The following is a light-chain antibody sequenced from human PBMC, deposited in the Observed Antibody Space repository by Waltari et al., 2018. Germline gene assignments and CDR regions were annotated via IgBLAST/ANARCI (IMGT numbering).Light chain of an antibody. J-gene: IGKJ2*01. V-gene: IGKV3-15*01. CDR2: GAS. CDR3: QQYNNWPPYT. Sequence: EIVMTQSPATLSVSPGERATLSCRASQGVSSNLAWYQQKPGQAPRLLIYGASTMATGIPARFSGSVSGTEFTLTISSLQSEDFAVYYCQQYNNWPPYTFGQGTKLEIK. CDR1: QGVSSN.